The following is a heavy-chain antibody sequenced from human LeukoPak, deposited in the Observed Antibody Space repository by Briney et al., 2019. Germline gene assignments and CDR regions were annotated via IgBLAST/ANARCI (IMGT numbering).Heavy chain of an antibody. Sequence: GSLKLSRSSSWFTLKGFYMNLVRQGPGKGLGVGSYISSSGSTIYYADSVKGRFTISRDNAKNSLYLQMNSLRAEDTAVYYCAREDYYDSSGYPSLDYWGQGTLVTVSS. D-gene: IGHD3-22*01. CDR1: WFTLKGFY. J-gene: IGHJ4*02. V-gene: IGHV3-11*01. CDR2: ISSSGSTI. CDR3: AREDYYDSSGYPSLDY.